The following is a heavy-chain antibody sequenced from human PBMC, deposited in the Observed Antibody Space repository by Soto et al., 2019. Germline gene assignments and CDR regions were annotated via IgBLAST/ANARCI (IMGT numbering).Heavy chain of an antibody. J-gene: IGHJ6*02. V-gene: IGHV4-30-2*01. CDR1: GGSISSGGYS. Sequence: PSETLSLTCAASGGSISSGGYSWSWIRQPPGKGLEWIGYIYHSGSTYYNPSLKSRVTISVDRSKNQFSLKLSSVTAADTAVYYCAREGYSSGYYYYYGMDVWGQGTTVTVSS. CDR2: IYHSGST. D-gene: IGHD3-22*01. CDR3: AREGYSSGYYYYYGMDV.